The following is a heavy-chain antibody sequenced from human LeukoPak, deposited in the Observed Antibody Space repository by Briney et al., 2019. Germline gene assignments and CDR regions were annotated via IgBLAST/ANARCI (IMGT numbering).Heavy chain of an antibody. D-gene: IGHD6-6*01. CDR1: GFPFSNSV. CDR2: IVASGTA. Sequence: GGSLRLSCAASGFPFSNSVMNWVRQTPGKGLEWVSTIVASGTAYFADSVKGRFTGSRDNSKNTIYLQMGSLRAEDTAVYYCTKAAISSSRTAEYWGPGTLVTASS. J-gene: IGHJ4*02. CDR3: TKAAISSSRTAEY. V-gene: IGHV3-23*01.